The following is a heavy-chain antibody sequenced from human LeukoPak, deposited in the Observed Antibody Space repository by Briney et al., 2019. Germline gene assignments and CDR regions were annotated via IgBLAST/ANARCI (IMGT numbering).Heavy chain of an antibody. Sequence: SETLSLTCTVSGGSISSGGYYWSWIRQPPGKGLEWIGYIYHSGSTYYNPSLKSRVTISVDRSKNQFSLKLSSVTAADTAVYYCARGNYDSSGLIEGFIDAFDIWGQGTMVTVSS. V-gene: IGHV4-30-2*01. CDR3: ARGNYDSSGLIEGFIDAFDI. CDR2: IYHSGST. CDR1: GGSISSGGYY. D-gene: IGHD3-22*01. J-gene: IGHJ3*02.